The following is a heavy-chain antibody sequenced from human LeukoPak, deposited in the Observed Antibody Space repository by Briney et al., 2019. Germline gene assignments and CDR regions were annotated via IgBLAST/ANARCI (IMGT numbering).Heavy chain of an antibody. CDR2: IRRKGQSYTT. Sequence: GGSLRLSCAASGFTFSDYILDWVPQAPGKGLEWVGRIRRKGQSYTTEYAASVKGRFTISRDDSKNSMYLHMNSLKTEDTAVYHCSRDGGEGGNSAFDIWGPGTMVTLSS. J-gene: IGHJ3*02. CDR3: SRDGGEGGNSAFDI. CDR1: GFTFSDYI. D-gene: IGHD3-16*01. V-gene: IGHV3-72*01.